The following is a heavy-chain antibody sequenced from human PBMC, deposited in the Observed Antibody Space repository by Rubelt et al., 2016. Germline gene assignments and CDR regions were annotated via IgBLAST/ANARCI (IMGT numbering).Heavy chain of an antibody. CDR2: IYYDGSNK. CDR3: AKDLLLGERPDY. D-gene: IGHD3-16*01. J-gene: IGHJ4*02. Sequence: VQLMESGGGLVQPGGSLRLSCVVSGFMLSDHYVDWVRQAPGKGLEWVALIYYDGSNKYCADSVKGRFTISRDNSKNTLYLQMNSLGAEDTAVYYCAKDLLLGERPDYWGQGTLVTVSP. V-gene: IGHV3-33*06. CDR1: GFMLSDHY.